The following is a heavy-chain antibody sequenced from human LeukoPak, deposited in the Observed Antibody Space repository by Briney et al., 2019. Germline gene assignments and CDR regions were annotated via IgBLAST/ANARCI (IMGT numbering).Heavy chain of an antibody. V-gene: IGHV3-21*01. CDR2: ISSSSSYI. D-gene: IGHD5-24*01. J-gene: IGHJ4*02. CDR1: GFTFSSYS. CDR3: ARGAPKSTSFDY. Sequence: GGSLRLSCAASGFTFSSYSMNWVRQAPGKGLEWVSSISSSSSYIYYADSVKGRFTISRDNAKNSLYLQMNSLRAEDTAVYYCARGAPKSTSFDYWGQGTLVTASS.